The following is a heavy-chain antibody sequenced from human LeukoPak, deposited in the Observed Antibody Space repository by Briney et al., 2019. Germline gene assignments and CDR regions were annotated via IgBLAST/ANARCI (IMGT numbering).Heavy chain of an antibody. CDR2: IYHSGST. D-gene: IGHD1-26*01. CDR3: ARDQRGIVGKTWFDP. V-gene: IGHV4-34*01. Sequence: PSETLSLTCAVYGGSFSGYYWSWIRQPPGKGLEWIGSIYHSGSTYYNPSLKSRVTISVDTSKNQFSLKLSSVTAADTAVYYCARDQRGIVGKTWFDPWGQGTLVTVSS. J-gene: IGHJ5*02. CDR1: GGSFSGYY.